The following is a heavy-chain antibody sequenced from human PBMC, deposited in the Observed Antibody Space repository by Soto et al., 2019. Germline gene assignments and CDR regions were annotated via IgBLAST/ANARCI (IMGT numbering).Heavy chain of an antibody. CDR1: GFTFRSYA. CDR2: ISSSGGST. Sequence: GGSLRLSCAASGFTFRSYAVIWARQAPGKGLEWVSGISSSGGSTYYADSVKGRFTISRDNAKNSLYLQMNSLRAEDTAVYYCARGANYFDYWGQGTLVTVSS. J-gene: IGHJ4*02. CDR3: ARGANYFDY. V-gene: IGHV3-21*01.